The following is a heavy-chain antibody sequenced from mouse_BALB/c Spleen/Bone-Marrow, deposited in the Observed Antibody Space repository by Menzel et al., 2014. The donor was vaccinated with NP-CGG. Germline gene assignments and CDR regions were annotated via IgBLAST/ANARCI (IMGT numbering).Heavy chain of an antibody. CDR2: INSNGGST. V-gene: IGHV5-6-3*01. D-gene: IGHD2-1*01. CDR3: ARGNYGNYVDYFDY. CDR1: GFTFSSHG. Sequence: EVKLMESGGGLVQPGGSLKLSCAASGFTFSSHGVSWVRQTPDKRLELVASINSNGGSTYYPDSVKGRFTISRDNAKNTLSLQMSSLKSEDTAMYYCARGNYGNYVDYFDYWGQGTTLTVSS. J-gene: IGHJ2*01.